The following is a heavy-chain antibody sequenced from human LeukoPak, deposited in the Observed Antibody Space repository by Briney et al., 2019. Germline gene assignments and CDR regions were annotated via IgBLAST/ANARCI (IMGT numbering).Heavy chain of an antibody. J-gene: IGHJ4*02. V-gene: IGHV3-11*01. CDR1: GFSFSDYY. Sequence: GGSLRLSCAASGFSFSDYYMNWIRQAPGKGLEWISYISDSGSTVYYADSVKGRFTISRDNAKNSLYLQVNSLRAEDTAVYYCAREVLASRDGYFDYWGQGTLVTVS. CDR3: AREVLASRDGYFDY. D-gene: IGHD5-24*01. CDR2: ISDSGSTV.